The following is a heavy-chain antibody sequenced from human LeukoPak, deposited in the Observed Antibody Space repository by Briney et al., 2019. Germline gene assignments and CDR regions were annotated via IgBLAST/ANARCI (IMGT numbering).Heavy chain of an antibody. D-gene: IGHD5-18*01. Sequence: PGRSLRLSCAASGFTYSRHNMHWVRQAPGKGLEWLTLISNDGGNKYYADSVKGRFTISRDNSKNTLYLQMNSLTAEDTAVYYCARDQGYSYGHSFDYWGQGALVTVSS. J-gene: IGHJ4*02. CDR1: GFTYSRHN. CDR2: ISNDGGNK. CDR3: ARDQGYSYGHSFDY. V-gene: IGHV3-30-3*01.